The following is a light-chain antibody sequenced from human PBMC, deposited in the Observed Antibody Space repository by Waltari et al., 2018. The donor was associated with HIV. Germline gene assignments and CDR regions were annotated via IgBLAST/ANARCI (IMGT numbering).Light chain of an antibody. CDR1: RSHIGSDA. J-gene: IGLJ2*01. CDR2: SND. Sequence: QSVLTQPPSASGTPGQRVTISCSGSRSHIGSDAVNWYQQFPGTAPKVLIYSNDQRPSGVPDRFSGSKSGTSASLAINGLQSEDEADYYCVVWDARLNGLVFGGGTKLTVL. V-gene: IGLV1-44*01. CDR3: VVWDARLNGLV.